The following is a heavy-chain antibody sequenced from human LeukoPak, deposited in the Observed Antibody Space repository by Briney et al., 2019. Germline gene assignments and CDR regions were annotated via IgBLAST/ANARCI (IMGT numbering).Heavy chain of an antibody. J-gene: IGHJ4*02. CDR2: IRYDGTNK. CDR1: GFTFSSFG. V-gene: IGHV3-30*02. Sequence: GGSLRLSCAASGFTFSSFGMHWVRQAPGQGLEWVAFIRYDGTNKYYADSVKGRFTISRDNSKNTLYLQMNSLRAEDTAVYYCARDRPFGGVLDFDYWGQGTLVTVSS. D-gene: IGHD3-16*01. CDR3: ARDRPFGGVLDFDY.